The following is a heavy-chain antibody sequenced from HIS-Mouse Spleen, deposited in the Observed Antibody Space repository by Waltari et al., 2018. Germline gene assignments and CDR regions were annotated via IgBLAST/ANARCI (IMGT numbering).Heavy chain of an antibody. CDR3: ARVLYDFWSGYYDAFDI. CDR2: MNPNSGNT. CDR1: GYTFTSYE. V-gene: IGHV1-8*01. J-gene: IGHJ3*02. Sequence: QVQLVQSGAAVKKPGASVMVACKASGYTFTSYEINWLRQATGQGLEWMGWMNPNSGNTGYAQKFQGRVTMTRNTSISTAYMELSSLRSEDTAVYYCARVLYDFWSGYYDAFDIWGQGTMVTVSS. D-gene: IGHD3-3*01.